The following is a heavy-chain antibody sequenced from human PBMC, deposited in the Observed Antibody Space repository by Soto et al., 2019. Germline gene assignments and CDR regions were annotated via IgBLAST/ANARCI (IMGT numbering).Heavy chain of an antibody. CDR1: GYTFTSYD. CDR2: MNPNSGNT. Sequence: ASVKLSCKASGYTFTSYDINWVRQATEQGLEWMGWMNPNSGNTGYAQKFQGRVTMTRNTSISTAYMELSSLRSEDTAVYYCARGRVAAAGTGYNYYYMDVWGKGTTVTVSS. CDR3: ARGRVAAAGTGYNYYYMDV. D-gene: IGHD6-13*01. V-gene: IGHV1-8*01. J-gene: IGHJ6*03.